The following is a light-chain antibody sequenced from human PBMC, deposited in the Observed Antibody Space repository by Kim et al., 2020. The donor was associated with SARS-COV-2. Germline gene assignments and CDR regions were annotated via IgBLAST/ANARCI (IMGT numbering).Light chain of an antibody. CDR1: SSDVGAYDY. Sequence: QSVTISCTGTSSDVGAYDYVSWYQQRPGKAPKLIIYEVTTWSSGVPDRFSGSKSGNTASLTVSGLQAEDEADYYCCSYAGSNIPFVFGTGTKVTVL. J-gene: IGLJ1*01. CDR3: CSYAGSNIPFV. CDR2: EVT. V-gene: IGLV2-8*01.